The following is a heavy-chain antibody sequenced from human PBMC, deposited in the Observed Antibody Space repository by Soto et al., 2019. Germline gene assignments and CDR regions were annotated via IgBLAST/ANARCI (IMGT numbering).Heavy chain of an antibody. J-gene: IGHJ4*02. Sequence: EVQLLESGGGLVQPGGSLRLSCAASGFTFSGYAMSWVRQAPGKGLEWVSAISGSGGSTYYADSVKGRFTISRDNSKNTLYLQMNSLRAEDTAVYYCAKGGGSYLDYFDYWGQGTLVTVSS. D-gene: IGHD1-26*01. CDR1: GFTFSGYA. CDR3: AKGGGSYLDYFDY. V-gene: IGHV3-23*01. CDR2: ISGSGGST.